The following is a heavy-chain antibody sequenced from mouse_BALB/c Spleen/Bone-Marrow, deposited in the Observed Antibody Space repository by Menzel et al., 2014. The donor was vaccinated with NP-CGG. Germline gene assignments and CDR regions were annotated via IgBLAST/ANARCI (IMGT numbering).Heavy chain of an antibody. V-gene: IGHV1-7*01. Sequence: QVQLQQSGAELAKPGASVKMSCKASGYTFTSYWMHWVKQRPGQGLEWIGYTNPSTGYTEYNQKFRDKATLTADKSSSTDYTCQRRLTSEESAVYYCAKKAYGGRYGFAYWGAETLVTVSA. D-gene: IGHD1-1*01. CDR3: AKKAYGGRYGFAY. CDR2: TNPSTGYT. CDR1: GYTFTSYW. J-gene: IGHJ3*01.